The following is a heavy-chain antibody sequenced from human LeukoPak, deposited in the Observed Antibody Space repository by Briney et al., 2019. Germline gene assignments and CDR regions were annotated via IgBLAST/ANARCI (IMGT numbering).Heavy chain of an antibody. J-gene: IGHJ5*02. CDR2: IYHSGST. CDR3: ARDHPGARDGYNFMANWFDP. CDR1: GYSISSGYY. D-gene: IGHD5-24*01. V-gene: IGHV4-38-2*02. Sequence: SETLSLTCTVSGYSISSGYYWGWIRQPPGKGLEWIGSIYHSGSTYYNPSLKSRVTISVDTSKNQFSLQLSTVTAADTAVYYCARDHPGARDGYNFMANWFDPWGQGTLVTVSS.